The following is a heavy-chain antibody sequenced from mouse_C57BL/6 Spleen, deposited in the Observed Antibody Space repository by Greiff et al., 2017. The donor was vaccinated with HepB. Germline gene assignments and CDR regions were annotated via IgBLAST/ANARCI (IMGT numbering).Heavy chain of an antibody. CDR2: IYPGSGST. J-gene: IGHJ1*03. D-gene: IGHD1-1*01. V-gene: IGHV1-55*01. CDR3: ARGYGSSWYFDV. Sequence: VKLQQSGAELVKPGASVKMSCKASGYTFTSYWITWVKQRPGQGLEWIGDIYPGSGSTNYNEKFKSKATLTVDTSSSTAYMQLSSLTSEDSAVYYCARGYGSSWYFDVWGTGTTVTVSS. CDR1: GYTFTSYW.